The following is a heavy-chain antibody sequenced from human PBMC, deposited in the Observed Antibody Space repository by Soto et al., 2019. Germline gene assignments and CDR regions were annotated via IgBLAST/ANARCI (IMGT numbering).Heavy chain of an antibody. CDR2: IIPIFGTA. D-gene: IGHD3-3*01. Sequence: QVQLVQSGAEVKKPGSSVKVSCKASGGTFSSYAISWVRQAPGQGLEWMGGIIPIFGTANYAQKFQGRVTSTAAAYMRPAYMESGRQRYEDTAVNYCERKGCDITIFGEVGWFPPWGQRTLDTV. J-gene: IGHJ5*02. CDR3: ERKGCDITIFGEVGWFPP. V-gene: IGHV1-69*12. CDR1: GGTFSSYA.